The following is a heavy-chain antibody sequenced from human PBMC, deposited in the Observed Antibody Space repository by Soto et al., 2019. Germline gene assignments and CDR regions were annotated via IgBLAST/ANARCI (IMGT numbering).Heavy chain of an antibody. CDR3: ARVKLGYCISTSCYHDY. Sequence: SLRLSCAASGFTFSSYSMNWVRQAPGKGLEWVSSISSSSGYIYYADSVKGRFTISRDNAKNSLYLQMNSLRAEDTAVYYCARVKLGYCISTSCYHDYCGQGTLVIVSS. D-gene: IGHD2-2*01. CDR2: ISSSSGYI. J-gene: IGHJ4*02. V-gene: IGHV3-21*01. CDR1: GFTFSSYS.